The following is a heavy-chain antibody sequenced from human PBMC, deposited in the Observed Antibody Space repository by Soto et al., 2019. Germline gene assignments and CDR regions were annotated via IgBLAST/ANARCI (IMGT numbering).Heavy chain of an antibody. CDR1: GDTFNFYS. D-gene: IGHD3-10*01. CDR2: VNPILSMS. J-gene: IGHJ4*02. V-gene: IGHV1-69*04. CDR3: ASSYGSGYRAFDF. Sequence: QVQLVQSGAEVKRPGSSVKVSCKASGDTFNFYSINWVRQAPGLGLEWMGRVNPILSMSNYAQRFQGRVTMTADKSTSKAYMELSGLRSEDTAIYYCASSYGSGYRAFDFWGQGALVTVSS.